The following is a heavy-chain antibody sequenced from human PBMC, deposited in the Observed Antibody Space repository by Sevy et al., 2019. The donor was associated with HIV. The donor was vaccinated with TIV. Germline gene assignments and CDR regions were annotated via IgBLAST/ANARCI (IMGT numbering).Heavy chain of an antibody. CDR1: GFTFSDYE. Sequence: SGFLRLSCAASGFTFSDYEMNWVRQAPGKGLEGVSYISGGRNTIYYANSVRGRFTISRDNAKNSLYLHMNSLRAEDTSVYYRARELVGSGPAFDYWGQGSLVIVSS. D-gene: IGHD2-2*03. CDR2: ISGGRNTI. V-gene: IGHV3-48*03. J-gene: IGHJ4*02. CDR3: ARELVGSGPAFDY.